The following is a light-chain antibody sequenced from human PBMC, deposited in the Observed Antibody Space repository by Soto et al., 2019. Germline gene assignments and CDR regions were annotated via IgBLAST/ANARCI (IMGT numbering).Light chain of an antibody. J-gene: IGLJ2*01. V-gene: IGLV1-40*01. CDR1: SSNIGAGYD. Sequence: QAVVTQPPSVSGAPGQWVTISCTGSSSNIGAGYDVHWYQQLPGTAPKLLIYGNSNRPSGVPERFSGSKSGTSASLAITGLQAEDEADYYCQSYDSSLSGVVFGGGTKVTVL. CDR2: GNS. CDR3: QSYDSSLSGVV.